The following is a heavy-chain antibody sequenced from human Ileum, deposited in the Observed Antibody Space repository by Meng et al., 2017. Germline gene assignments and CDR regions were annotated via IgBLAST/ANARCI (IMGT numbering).Heavy chain of an antibody. CDR3: VRHGGKYFDS. CDR1: GGVISSSFY. J-gene: IGHJ4*02. V-gene: IGHV4-4*03. D-gene: IGHD2-15*01. Sequence: QVQLQEPGPGRMEPPGTLSLTSSVSGGVISSSFYWSWVRQSPGKGLEWIGQIYLAGSPNYNPSLESRVTISVDKSKNQFSLRLTSVTAADTAIFYCVRHGGKYFDSWGQGTLVTVSS. CDR2: IYLAGSP.